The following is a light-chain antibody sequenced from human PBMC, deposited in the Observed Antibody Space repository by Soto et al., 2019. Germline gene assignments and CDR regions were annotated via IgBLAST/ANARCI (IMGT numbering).Light chain of an antibody. CDR1: SSDVGGYNY. CDR2: EVS. J-gene: IGLJ3*02. V-gene: IGLV2-14*01. Sequence: QSALTQPASVSGSPGQTITISCTGTSSDVGGYNYLSWYQQHPGKAPKVMIYEVSNRPSGVSNRFAGSKSGNTASLPISRLQAEDEADYFCSSYTTSGTPVFGGGTKVPVL. CDR3: SSYTTSGTPV.